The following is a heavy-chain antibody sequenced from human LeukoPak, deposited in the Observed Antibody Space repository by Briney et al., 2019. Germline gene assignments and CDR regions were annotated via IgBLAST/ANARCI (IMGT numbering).Heavy chain of an antibody. CDR2: IRYDGGNK. J-gene: IGHJ4*02. CDR3: ARALSAMVPDY. CDR1: GFTFSTYG. Sequence: GRSLRLSCAASGFTFSTYGMHWVRQAPGKGLEWLAVIRYDGGNKYYGDSVRGRFTISRDNSKNTLYLQMNSLRAEDTAMYHCARALSAMVPDYWGQGTPLTVSS. V-gene: IGHV3-33*01. D-gene: IGHD5-18*01.